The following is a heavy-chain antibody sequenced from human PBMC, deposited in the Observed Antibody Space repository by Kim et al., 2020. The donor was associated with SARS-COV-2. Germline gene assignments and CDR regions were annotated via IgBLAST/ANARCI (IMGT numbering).Heavy chain of an antibody. V-gene: IGHV5-10-1*01. J-gene: IGHJ1*01. CDR2: IDPSDSYT. CDR1: GYSFTSYW. Sequence: GESLKISCKGSGYSFTSYWISWVRQMPGKGLEWMGRIDPSDSYTNYSPSFQGHVTISADKSISTAYLQWSSLKASDTAMYYCALNPMIVVVPAAPSEYFQHWGQGTLVTVSS. CDR3: ALNPMIVVVPAAPSEYFQH. D-gene: IGHD2-2*01.